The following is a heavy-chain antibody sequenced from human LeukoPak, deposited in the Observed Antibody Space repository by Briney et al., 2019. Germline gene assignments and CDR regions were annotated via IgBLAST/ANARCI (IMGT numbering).Heavy chain of an antibody. V-gene: IGHV1-18*01. J-gene: IGHJ4*02. CDR2: ISDYSGHT. CDR1: GYTFTNYG. CDR3: ARDLTHRRNYDNSGYQIVPAF. Sequence: PGASVKVSCKASGYTFTNYGISWVRQAPGQGLEWMGWISDYSGHTKYVQRLQGRVTMTTDTSTSTVYTELRSLRSDDTAVYYCARDLTHRRNYDNSGYQIVPAFWGQGTLVTVSS. D-gene: IGHD3-22*01.